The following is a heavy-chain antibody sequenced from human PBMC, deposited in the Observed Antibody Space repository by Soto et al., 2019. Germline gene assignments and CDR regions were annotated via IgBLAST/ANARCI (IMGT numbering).Heavy chain of an antibody. J-gene: IGHJ4*02. CDR1: GGSISSSSYY. V-gene: IGHV4-39*01. D-gene: IGHD3-22*01. Sequence: SETLSLTCTVSGGSISSSSYYWGWIRQPPGKGLGWIGSIYYSGSTYYNPSLKSRVTISVDTSKNQFSLKLSSVTAADTAVYYCARGAYYYDSSGYYSLSPFDYWGQGTLVTVSS. CDR3: ARGAYYYDSSGYYSLSPFDY. CDR2: IYYSGST.